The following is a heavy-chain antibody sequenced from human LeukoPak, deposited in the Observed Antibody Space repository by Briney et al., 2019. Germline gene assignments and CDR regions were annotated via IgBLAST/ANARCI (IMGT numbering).Heavy chain of an antibody. V-gene: IGHV3-21*04. Sequence: GGSLRLSCAASEFTFSRYSMNWVRQAPGKGLEWVSSISSSSYIYYADSVKGRFTISRDNSKNTLYLQMNSLRAEDTAVYYCAKVGATTGWYFDLWGRGTLVTVSS. CDR3: AKVGATTGWYFDL. D-gene: IGHD1-26*01. CDR1: EFTFSRYS. J-gene: IGHJ2*01. CDR2: ISSSSYI.